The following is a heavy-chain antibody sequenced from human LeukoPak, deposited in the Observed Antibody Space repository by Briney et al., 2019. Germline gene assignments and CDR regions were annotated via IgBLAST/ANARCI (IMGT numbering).Heavy chain of an antibody. Sequence: SETLSLTCSVSGGSISSTSYYWGWVRQPPGKGLEWIGSIYYSGNAYYNPSLKSRVTISVDTSKNQFSLKLSSVTAADTAVYYCACAAGYSYDNWFDPWGQGTLVTVSS. CDR1: GGSISSTSYY. CDR3: ACAAGYSYDNWFDP. V-gene: IGHV4-39*01. CDR2: IYYSGNA. D-gene: IGHD5-18*01. J-gene: IGHJ5*02.